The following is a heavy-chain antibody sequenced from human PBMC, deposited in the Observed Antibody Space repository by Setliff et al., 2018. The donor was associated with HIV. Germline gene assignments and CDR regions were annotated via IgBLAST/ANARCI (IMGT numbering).Heavy chain of an antibody. D-gene: IGHD1-26*01. J-gene: IGHJ6*03. Sequence: PGGSRRLSCAAPAFTFSSYGIHWVRLAPGKGLGWVAVILYDGSNKYYGDSVKGRFTISRDNSKNTLFLQMNSLRAEVTAVYYGAKDLGGSSRGGYYMDVWGKGTTVTVSS. CDR1: AFTFSSYG. CDR2: ILYDGSNK. CDR3: AKDLGGSSRGGYYMDV. V-gene: IGHV3-30*18.